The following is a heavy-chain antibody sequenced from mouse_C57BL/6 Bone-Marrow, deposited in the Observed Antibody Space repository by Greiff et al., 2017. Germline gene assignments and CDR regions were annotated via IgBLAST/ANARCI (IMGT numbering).Heavy chain of an antibody. V-gene: IGHV5-16*01. J-gene: IGHJ4*01. CDR2: INYDGSST. D-gene: IGHD1-1*01. CDR3: ARDRDYGSSYSFYAMDY. Sequence: EVKLVESEGGLVQPGSSMKLSCTASGFTFSDYYMAWVRQVPEKGLEWVANINYDGSSTYYLDSLKSRFIISRDNAKNILYLQMSSLKSEDTATYYCARDRDYGSSYSFYAMDYWCQGTSVTVSS. CDR1: GFTFSDYY.